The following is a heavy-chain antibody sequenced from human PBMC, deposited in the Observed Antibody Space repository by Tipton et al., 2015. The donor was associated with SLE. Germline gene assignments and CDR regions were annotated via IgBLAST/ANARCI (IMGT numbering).Heavy chain of an antibody. CDR3: ARQGSSSWYEGLGYFDY. J-gene: IGHJ4*02. D-gene: IGHD6-13*01. V-gene: IGHV4-34*01. CDR2: INHSGST. CDR1: GGSFSGYY. Sequence: TLSLTCAVYGGSFSGYYWSWIRQPPGEGLEWIGEINHSGSTNYNPSLKSRVTISVDTSKNQFSLKLSSVTAADTAVYYCARQGSSSWYEGLGYFDYWGQGTLVTVSS.